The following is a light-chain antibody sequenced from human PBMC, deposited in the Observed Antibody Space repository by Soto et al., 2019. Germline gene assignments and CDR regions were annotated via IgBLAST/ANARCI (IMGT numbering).Light chain of an antibody. V-gene: IGKV3-20*01. CDR1: QSISSSY. J-gene: IGKJ1*01. Sequence: EIVLTQSPGTLYLSPGERATLSCRASQSISSSYLAWYQQKPGQAPRLLIYGASSRATGIPDRFSGSGSGTDFTLTISRLAPEYFAAYYCKQDGSSRTFGQGTKVEIK. CDR2: GAS. CDR3: KQDGSSRT.